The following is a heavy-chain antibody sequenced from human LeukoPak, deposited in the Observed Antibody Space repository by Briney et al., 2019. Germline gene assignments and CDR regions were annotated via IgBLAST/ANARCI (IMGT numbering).Heavy chain of an antibody. CDR2: ISYDGSNK. CDR3: AKDIYPYSNYRRFDY. J-gene: IGHJ4*02. D-gene: IGHD4-11*01. CDR1: GFTFSSYG. Sequence: GGSLRLSCAASGFTFSSYGMHWVRQAPGKGLEWVAVISYDGSNKYYADSVKGRFTISRDNSKSTLYLQMNSLRAEDTAVYYCAKDIYPYSNYRRFDYWGQGTLVTVSS. V-gene: IGHV3-30*18.